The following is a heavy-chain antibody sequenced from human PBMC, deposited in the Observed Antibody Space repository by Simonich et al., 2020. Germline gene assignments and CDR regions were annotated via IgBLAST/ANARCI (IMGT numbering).Heavy chain of an antibody. CDR3: ARHAGFAFDI. CDR2: IYYSGST. V-gene: IGHV4-39*01. J-gene: IGHJ3*02. D-gene: IGHD6-13*01. Sequence: QLQLQESGPALVKPSETLSLTCTVSGGSISSSSYYWGWIRQPPGKGLEWIGSIYYSGSTYYNPSLKSRVTISVDTSKNQFSLKLSSVTAADTAVYYCARHAGFAFDIWGQGTMVTVSS. CDR1: GGSISSSSYY.